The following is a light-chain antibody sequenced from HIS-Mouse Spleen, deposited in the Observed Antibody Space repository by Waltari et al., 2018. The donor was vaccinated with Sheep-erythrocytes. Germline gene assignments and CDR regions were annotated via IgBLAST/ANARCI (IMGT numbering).Light chain of an antibody. Sequence: LTQSPSASGSPGQSVTISCTGDTLGAKSACWYNQKPGQSPVLVIYQDSKRPSGIPERFSGSNSGNTATLTISGTQAMDEVDYYCQAWDSSTVVFGGGTKLTVL. V-gene: IGLV3-1*01. J-gene: IGLJ2*01. CDR3: QAWDSSTVV. CDR2: QDS. CDR1: TLGAKS.